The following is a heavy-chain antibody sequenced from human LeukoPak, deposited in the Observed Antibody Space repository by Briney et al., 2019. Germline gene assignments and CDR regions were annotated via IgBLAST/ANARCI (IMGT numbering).Heavy chain of an antibody. CDR1: GGTFSSYA. CDR2: INPNSGGT. J-gene: IGHJ4*02. Sequence: ASVKVSCKASGGTFSSYAISWVRQAPGQGLEWMGRINPNSGGTNYAQKFQGRVTMTRDTSISTAYMELSRLRSDDTAVYYCARDLSASDFDYWGQGTLVTVSS. V-gene: IGHV1-2*06. CDR3: ARDLSASDFDY.